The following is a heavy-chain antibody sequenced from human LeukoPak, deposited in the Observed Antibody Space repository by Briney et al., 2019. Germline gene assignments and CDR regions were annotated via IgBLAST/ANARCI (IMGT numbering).Heavy chain of an antibody. V-gene: IGHV3-30*18. Sequence: GRSLRLSCAASGCTFISYGRHWVRQAPGKGLEWVAVISYDGSNKYYADSVKGRFTISRDNTKNTLYLQMKSLRAEDTAVYYCAKWFQLRYFDWPSPPEFQHWGQGTLVTVSS. J-gene: IGHJ1*01. CDR1: GCTFISYG. D-gene: IGHD3-9*01. CDR3: AKWFQLRYFDWPSPPEFQH. CDR2: ISYDGSNK.